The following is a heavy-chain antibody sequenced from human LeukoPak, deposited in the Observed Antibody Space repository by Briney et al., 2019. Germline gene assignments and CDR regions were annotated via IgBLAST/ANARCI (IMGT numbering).Heavy chain of an antibody. J-gene: IGHJ4*02. CDR1: GFTFSDYY. D-gene: IGHD3-16*01. Sequence: GRSLRLSCAVSGFTFSDYYVSWIRQAPGKGLEWVSYISSSGSTIYYADSVKGRFTISRDNAKNSLYLQMNSLRAEDTAVYYCAREGESNQADYWGQGTLVTVSS. CDR2: ISSSGSTI. CDR3: AREGESNQADY. V-gene: IGHV3-11*01.